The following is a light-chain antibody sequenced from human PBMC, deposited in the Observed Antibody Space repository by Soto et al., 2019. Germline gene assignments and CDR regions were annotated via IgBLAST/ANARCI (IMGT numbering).Light chain of an antibody. Sequence: ALNQRPSASGAGGESGSMCCSGSCSNIGSNTVNWYQQLPGTAPKLLIYSNNQRPSGVPDRFSGSKSGTSASLAISGLQSEDEADYYCAAWDDTVNGYVFGTGTKVTVL. J-gene: IGLJ1*01. CDR1: CSNIGSNT. V-gene: IGLV1-44*01. CDR2: SNN. CDR3: AAWDDTVNGYV.